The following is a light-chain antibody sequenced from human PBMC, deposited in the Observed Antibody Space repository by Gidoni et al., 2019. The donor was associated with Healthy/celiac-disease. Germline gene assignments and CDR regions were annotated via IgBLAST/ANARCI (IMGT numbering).Light chain of an antibody. CDR1: QSVSSY. CDR3: QQRSKFT. V-gene: IGKV3-11*01. Sequence: EIVLTQSPATLSLSPGERATLSCRASQSVSSYLAWYQQKPGQAPRLLIYDASNRATGIPARFSGSGSGTDFTLTISSLEPEDFAVYYCQQRSKFTFGPXTRVDIK. J-gene: IGKJ3*01. CDR2: DAS.